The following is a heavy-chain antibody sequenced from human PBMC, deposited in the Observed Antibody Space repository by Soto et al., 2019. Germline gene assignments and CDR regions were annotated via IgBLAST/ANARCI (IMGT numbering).Heavy chain of an antibody. J-gene: IGHJ5*02. V-gene: IGHV3-23*01. CDR2: LSGSGGST. Sequence: EVQLLESGGDLVQPGGSLRLSCAASGFTFSNYAMSWVRQAPGKGLEWVSGLSGSGGSTYYADSVRGRFTISRDNSKNTLYLQMNSLRADDTALYYCAKDHRRYDFPVNWFDPWGQGTLVTVSS. CDR1: GFTFSNYA. CDR3: AKDHRRYDFPVNWFDP. D-gene: IGHD3-16*01.